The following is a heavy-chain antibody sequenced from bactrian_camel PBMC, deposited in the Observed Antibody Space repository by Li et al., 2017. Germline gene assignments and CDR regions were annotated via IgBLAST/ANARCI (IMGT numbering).Heavy chain of an antibody. V-gene: IGHV3S53*01. CDR3: AAGTRALRQWGSLDRRAYAY. J-gene: IGHJ4*01. CDR2: IGSDRAT. CDR1: GYTDDGHC. D-gene: IGHD1*01. Sequence: HVQLVESGGGSVRAGTSLTLTCVTSGYTDDGHCMGWFRQVPGKQREKVALIGSDRATHYSQSVKGRFTVSQDKAKNTVYLQMSNLKPEDTALYYCAAGTRALRQWGSLDRRAYAYWGQGTQVTVS.